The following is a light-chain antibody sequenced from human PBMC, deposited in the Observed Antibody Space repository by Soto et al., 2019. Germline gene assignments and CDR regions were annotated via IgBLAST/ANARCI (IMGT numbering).Light chain of an antibody. CDR2: AAS. Sequence: DIPMTQSPSSLSASVGDRVTITCRASLSISSYLNWYQQKPGRAPDLLIYAASSLQGGVPSRFSGSGSGTDFTLTISTVKTEDFATYYCQQSYSTPLTFGGGTKVEIK. V-gene: IGKV1-39*01. J-gene: IGKJ4*01. CDR3: QQSYSTPLT. CDR1: LSISSY.